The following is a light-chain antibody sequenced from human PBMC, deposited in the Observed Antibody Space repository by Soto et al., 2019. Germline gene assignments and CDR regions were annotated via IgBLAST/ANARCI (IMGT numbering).Light chain of an antibody. CDR3: CSYAGSSTVL. CDR1: SSDIGSYNL. CDR2: EVS. Sequence: QSVLTQPASVSGSPGQSITISCTGTSSDIGSYNLVSWYQQHPGKAPKLMIYEVSKWPSGVSSRFSGSKSGNTASLTISGLQAEDEADYYCCSYAGSSTVLFGGGTTLTVL. J-gene: IGLJ2*01. V-gene: IGLV2-23*02.